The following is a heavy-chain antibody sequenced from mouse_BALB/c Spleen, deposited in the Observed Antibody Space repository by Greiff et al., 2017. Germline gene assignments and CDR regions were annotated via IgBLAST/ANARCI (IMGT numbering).Heavy chain of an antibody. CDR1: GFTFSSYT. CDR3: ARITTVVGVFDY. J-gene: IGHJ2*01. V-gene: IGHV5-12-2*01. CDR2: ISNGGGST. D-gene: IGHD1-1*01. Sequence: EVKLVESGGGLVQPGGSLKLSCAASGFTFSSYTMSWVRQTPEKRLEWVAYISNGGGSTYYPDTVKGRFTISRDNAKNTLYRQMSSLKSEDTAMYYCARITTVVGVFDYWGQGTTLTVSS.